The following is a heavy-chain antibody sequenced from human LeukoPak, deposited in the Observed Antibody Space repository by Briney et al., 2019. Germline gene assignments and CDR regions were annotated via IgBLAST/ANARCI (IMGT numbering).Heavy chain of an antibody. CDR1: GFTVSSNY. D-gene: IGHD6-13*01. CDR2: ISSSSSYI. CDR3: ARRIAAAAAPYYFDY. J-gene: IGHJ4*02. Sequence: GGSLRLSCAASGFTVSSNYMSWVRQAPGKGLEWVSSISSSSSYIYYADSVKGRFTISRDNAKNSLYLQMNSLRAEDTAVYYCARRIAAAAAPYYFDYWGQGTLVTVSS. V-gene: IGHV3-21*01.